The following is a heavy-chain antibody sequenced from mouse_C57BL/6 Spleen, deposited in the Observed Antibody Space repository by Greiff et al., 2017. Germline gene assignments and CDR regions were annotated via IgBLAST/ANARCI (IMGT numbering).Heavy chain of an antibody. CDR2: IHPNSGST. D-gene: IGHD2-3*01. J-gene: IGHJ3*01. V-gene: IGHV1-64*01. CDR3: ARGDDGYLESFAY. CDR1: GYTFTSYW. Sequence: QVQLQQPGAELVKPGASVKLSCKASGYTFTSYWMHWVKQRPGQGLEWIGMIHPNSGSTNYNEKFKSNATLTVDKSTSTAYMQLSSLTSEDSAVYYCARGDDGYLESFAYWGQGTLVTVSA.